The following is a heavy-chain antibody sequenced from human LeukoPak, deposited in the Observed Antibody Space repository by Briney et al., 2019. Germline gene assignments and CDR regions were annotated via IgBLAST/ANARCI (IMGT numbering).Heavy chain of an antibody. CDR3: AELGITMIGGV. CDR2: ISRDGTLQ. J-gene: IGHJ6*04. D-gene: IGHD3-10*02. Sequence: PGGSLRLSCEASGFTFNNYAMHWVRQAPGEGLEWVAVISRDGTLQYYADSVKGRLTISRDNAKNSLYLQMNSLRAEDTAVYYCAELGITMIGGVWGKGTTVTISS. CDR1: GFTFNNYA. V-gene: IGHV3-30*04.